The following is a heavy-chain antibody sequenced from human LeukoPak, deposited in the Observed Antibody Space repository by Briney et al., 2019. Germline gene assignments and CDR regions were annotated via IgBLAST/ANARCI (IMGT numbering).Heavy chain of an antibody. V-gene: IGHV4-59*06. CDR1: GGSISSYY. CDR3: ARDVGRWYWGWFDP. Sequence: SETLSLTCTVSGGSISSYYWSWIRQPPGKGLEWIGYIYYSGSTYYNPSLKSRVTISVDTSKNQFSLKLSSVTAAGTAVYYCARDVGRWYWGWFDPWGQGTLVTVSS. CDR2: IYYSGST. D-gene: IGHD2-8*02. J-gene: IGHJ5*02.